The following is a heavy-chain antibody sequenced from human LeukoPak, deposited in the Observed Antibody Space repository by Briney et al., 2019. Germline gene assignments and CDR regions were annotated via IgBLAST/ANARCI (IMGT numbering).Heavy chain of an antibody. CDR3: ARGGSGFYYDSSGYGPLFDY. V-gene: IGHV1-3*03. Sequence: ASVKVSFKASGYTFTIYAMHWVRQAPGQRLEWMGWINAGNGNTKYSQEFQGRVSITRDTSASTAYMELSSLRSEDMAVYYCARGGSGFYYDSSGYGPLFDYWGQGTLVTVSS. CDR1: GYTFTIYA. J-gene: IGHJ4*02. CDR2: INAGNGNT. D-gene: IGHD3-22*01.